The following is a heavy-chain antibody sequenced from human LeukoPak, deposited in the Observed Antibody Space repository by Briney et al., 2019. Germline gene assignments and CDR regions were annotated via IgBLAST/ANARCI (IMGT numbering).Heavy chain of an antibody. CDR2: IYPGDSDT. CDR1: GYTFSSYW. J-gene: IGHJ3*02. D-gene: IGHD3-16*01. CDR3: ARRGYRGGIIGHDVFDI. V-gene: IGHV5-51*01. Sequence: NRGESLKISCKGSGYTFSSYWIGWVRQLPGKGLEWMGIIYPGDSDTRDSPSFQGQVTISVVKSISTAYLQWSSLRASDTAMYYCARRGYRGGIIGHDVFDIWGQGTMVTVSS.